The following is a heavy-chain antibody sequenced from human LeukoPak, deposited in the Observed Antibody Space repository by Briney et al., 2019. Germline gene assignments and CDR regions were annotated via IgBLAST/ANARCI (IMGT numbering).Heavy chain of an antibody. CDR2: INPNSGGT. Sequence: ASVKVSCKASGYTFTGYYMHWVRQAPGQGLEWMGWINPNSGGTNYAQKFQGRVTMTRDTSISTAYMELSRLRSDDTAVYYCARVMSLTMVRGEDYYYYYMDVWGKGTTVTVSS. J-gene: IGHJ6*03. CDR1: GYTFTGYY. D-gene: IGHD3-10*01. V-gene: IGHV1-2*02. CDR3: ARVMSLTMVRGEDYYYYYMDV.